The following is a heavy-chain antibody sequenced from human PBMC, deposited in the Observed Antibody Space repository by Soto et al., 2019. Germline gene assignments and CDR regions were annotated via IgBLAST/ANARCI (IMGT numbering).Heavy chain of an antibody. CDR3: AKVDRGVATIIY. D-gene: IGHD5-12*01. CDR1: GFTFSSYA. CDR2: ISGSGAIT. V-gene: IGHV3-23*01. Sequence: GGSLRLSCAASGFTFSSYAMSWVRQAPGKGLEWVSGISGSGAITYYADSVKGRFTISRDHSKNTLYLQMNILRVEDTAVYYCAKVDRGVATIIYWGQGTLVTVSS. J-gene: IGHJ4*02.